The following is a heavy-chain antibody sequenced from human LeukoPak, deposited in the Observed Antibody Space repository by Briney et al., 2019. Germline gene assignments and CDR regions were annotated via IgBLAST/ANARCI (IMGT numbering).Heavy chain of an antibody. Sequence: SVKVSCKASGGTFSSYAISWVRQAPGQGLEWMVGIIPIFGTANYAQKFQGRVTITADESTSTAYMELSSLRSEDTAVYYCSRGLVVTAIRGLYYYYGMDVWGQGTTVTVSS. D-gene: IGHD2-21*02. CDR1: GGTFSSYA. J-gene: IGHJ6*02. CDR2: IIPIFGTA. V-gene: IGHV1-69*01. CDR3: SRGLVVTAIRGLYYYYGMDV.